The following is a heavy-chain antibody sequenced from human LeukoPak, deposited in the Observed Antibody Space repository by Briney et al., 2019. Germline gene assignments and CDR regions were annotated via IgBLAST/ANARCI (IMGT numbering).Heavy chain of an antibody. CDR1: GVSISSYY. CDR3: ARETLNSSRNKNWFDP. J-gene: IGHJ5*02. V-gene: IGHV4-59*01. D-gene: IGHD6-13*01. Sequence: SSETLSLTCTVSGVSISSYYWSWIRQPPGKGLEWIGYIYYSGSTNYNPSLKSRVTISVDTSKNQFSLKLSSVTAADTAVYYCARETLNSSRNKNWFDPWGQGTLVTVSS. CDR2: IYYSGST.